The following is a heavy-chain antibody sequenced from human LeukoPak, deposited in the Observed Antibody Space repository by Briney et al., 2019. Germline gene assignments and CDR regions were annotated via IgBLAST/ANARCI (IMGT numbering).Heavy chain of an antibody. V-gene: IGHV3-30*04. D-gene: IGHD3-22*01. CDR2: ISYDGSNK. CDR3: ARLAVVDYYDSSAP. CDR1: GFSFSSYA. J-gene: IGHJ5*02. Sequence: GGSLRLSCAASGFSFSSYAMDWVRQAPGKGLEWVAVISYDGSNKYYADSVKGRFTISRDNAKNSLYLQMNSLRAEDTAVYYCARLAVVDYYDSSAPWGQGTLVTVSS.